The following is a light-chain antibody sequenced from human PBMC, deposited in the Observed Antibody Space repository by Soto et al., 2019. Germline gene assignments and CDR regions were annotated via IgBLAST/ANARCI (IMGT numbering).Light chain of an antibody. CDR3: QQYNNWPWT. V-gene: IGKV3-15*01. J-gene: IGKJ1*01. CDR2: GAS. Sequence: EIVMTQSPATLSVSPGERATLSCRASQSVSSNLAWYQQKPGQAPRLLIYGASTRATGIPASFSGSGSGTEFTLTISSLQSEDFAVYSCQQYNNWPWTFGQGTKVELK. CDR1: QSVSSN.